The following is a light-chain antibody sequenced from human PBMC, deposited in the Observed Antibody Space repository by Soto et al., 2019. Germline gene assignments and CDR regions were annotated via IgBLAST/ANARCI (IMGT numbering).Light chain of an antibody. CDR2: GAS. J-gene: IGKJ3*01. CDR3: QQSYTAVFT. Sequence: DIQMTQSPSSLSASVGDRVTITCRASQNIRNYLNWYQQKPGKVPNLLIYGASSLQSGVPSRFSGSGSETDFTLTINNLQPEDVETYYCQQSYTAVFTFGPGTKVDIK. V-gene: IGKV1-39*01. CDR1: QNIRNY.